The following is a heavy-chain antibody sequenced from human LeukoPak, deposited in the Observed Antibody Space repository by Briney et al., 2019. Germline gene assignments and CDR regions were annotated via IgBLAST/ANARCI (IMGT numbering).Heavy chain of an antibody. CDR3: TTNGVVVAANYYYYYYMDV. CDR2: ITSSSSYI. V-gene: IGHV3-21*01. D-gene: IGHD2-15*01. Sequence: PGGSLRLSCAASGFTFSTYSMNWVRQAPGKGLEWVSSITSSSSYIYYVDSVKGRFTISRDNAKNSLYLQMNNLRAEDTAVYYCTTNGVVVAANYYYYYYMDVWGKGTTVTISS. CDR1: GFTFSTYS. J-gene: IGHJ6*03.